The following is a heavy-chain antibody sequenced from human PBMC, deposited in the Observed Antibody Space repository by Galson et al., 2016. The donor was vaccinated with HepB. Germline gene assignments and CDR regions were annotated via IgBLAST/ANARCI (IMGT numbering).Heavy chain of an antibody. V-gene: IGHV1-69*13. Sequence: SVKVSCKASGGSFSDYSINWVRQAPGQGLEWVGGIIPLFESTTYAQEFQGRVSISADGSTSTAYMELSSLRFEDTAVYYCARGGTMMLALATLDYWGQGTLITVST. J-gene: IGHJ4*02. CDR2: IIPLFEST. D-gene: IGHD4/OR15-4a*01. CDR3: ARGGTMMLALATLDY. CDR1: GGSFSDYS.